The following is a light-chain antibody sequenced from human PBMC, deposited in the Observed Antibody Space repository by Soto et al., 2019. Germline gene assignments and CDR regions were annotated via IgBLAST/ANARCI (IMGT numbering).Light chain of an antibody. J-gene: IGKJ1*01. Sequence: PGERATLSCRASQSVSSYLAWYQQKPGQAPRLLIYDASNRATGIPARFSGSGSGTDFTLTISSLEPEDFAVYYCQQRSNRRTFGQGTKVDIK. CDR2: DAS. CDR1: QSVSSY. V-gene: IGKV3-11*01. CDR3: QQRSNRRT.